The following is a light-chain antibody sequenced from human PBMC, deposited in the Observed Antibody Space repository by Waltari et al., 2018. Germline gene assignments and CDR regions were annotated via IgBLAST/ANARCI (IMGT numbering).Light chain of an antibody. J-gene: IGLJ2*01. CDR2: EVT. CDR1: SSDGGDSKY. CDR3: SSYAGSNSVI. V-gene: IGLV2-8*01. Sequence: QSALTQPPSASGSPGQSVTISCTGTSSDGGDSKYVSWYKQHPGNAPKRMIYEVTQRPSGVPYRFSVSKSGNTASLTVSGLQAEDEADYYCSSYAGSNSVIFGGGTKLTVL.